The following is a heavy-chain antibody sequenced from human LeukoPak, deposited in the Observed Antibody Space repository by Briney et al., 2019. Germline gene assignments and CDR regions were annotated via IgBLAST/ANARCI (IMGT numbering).Heavy chain of an antibody. CDR2: IYYSGST. CDR3: AREGGSGRVRGVSWFDP. V-gene: IGHV4-59*01. CDR1: GGSISSYY. Sequence: VSGPTLVKPSETLSLTCTVSGGSISSYYWSWIRQPPGKGLEWIGYIYYSGSTNYNPSLKSRVTISVDTSKNQFSLKLSSVTAADTAVYYCAREGGSGRVRGVSWFDPWGQGTLVTVSS. J-gene: IGHJ5*02. D-gene: IGHD3-10*01.